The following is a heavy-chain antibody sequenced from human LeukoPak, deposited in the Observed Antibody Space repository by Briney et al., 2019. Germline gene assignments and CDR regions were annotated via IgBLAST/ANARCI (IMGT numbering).Heavy chain of an antibody. J-gene: IGHJ4*02. Sequence: PSETLSRTCTVSGGSISSYYWSWIRQPPGKGLEWIGYIYYSGSTNYHPSRKSRVTISVDTSKNQFSLKLSSVTAADTAVYYCARGNRYSSGWFEDYWGQGTLVTVSS. V-gene: IGHV4-59*01. CDR1: GGSISSYY. CDR3: ARGNRYSSGWFEDY. CDR2: IYYSGST. D-gene: IGHD6-19*01.